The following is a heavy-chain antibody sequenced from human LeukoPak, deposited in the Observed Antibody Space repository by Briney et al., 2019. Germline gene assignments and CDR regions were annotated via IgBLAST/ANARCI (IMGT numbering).Heavy chain of an antibody. CDR3: ARLGDY. Sequence: ASVKVSCKASGYTFTNYGITWVRQAPGQGLEWMGWISPNSGGTNYAQKFQGRVTMTRDTSISTAYMELSRLRSDDTAVYYCARLGDYWGQGTLVTVSS. D-gene: IGHD3-16*01. CDR1: GYTFTNYG. CDR2: ISPNSGGT. V-gene: IGHV1-2*02. J-gene: IGHJ4*02.